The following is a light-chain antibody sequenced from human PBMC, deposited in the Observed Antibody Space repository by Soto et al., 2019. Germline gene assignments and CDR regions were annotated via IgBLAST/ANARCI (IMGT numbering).Light chain of an antibody. CDR3: QQYNSYSWT. Sequence: DIQMTQSHSTLSASVGARVTITCRASQSISSWLAWYQQKPGKAPKLLIYKASSLESGVPSRFSGSGSGTEFTLTISSLQPDDFATYYCQQYNSYSWTFGQGTKVDI. J-gene: IGKJ1*01. CDR1: QSISSW. V-gene: IGKV1-5*03. CDR2: KAS.